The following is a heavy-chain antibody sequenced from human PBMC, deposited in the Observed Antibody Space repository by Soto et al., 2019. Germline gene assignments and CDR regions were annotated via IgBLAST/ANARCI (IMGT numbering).Heavy chain of an antibody. CDR1: GYSFTNDD. J-gene: IGHJ6*02. CDR2: MSPKTGNT. V-gene: IGHV1-8*02. D-gene: IGHD5-18*01. Sequence: QVQLVQSGAEVKRPGASVTVSCKASGYSFTNDDISWVRRATGQGLEWMGWMSPKTGNTGFAQKFKVRVTMTRNTSITTAYMELTSLRSDDTDVYYCTRWLGYSAGSDVWGQGTTVTVSS. CDR3: TRWLGYSAGSDV.